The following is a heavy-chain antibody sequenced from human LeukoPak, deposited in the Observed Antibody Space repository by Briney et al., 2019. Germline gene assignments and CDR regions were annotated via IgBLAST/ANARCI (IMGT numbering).Heavy chain of an antibody. Sequence: TGGSLRLSCAASGYTFDDYAMHWVRQAPGKGLEWVSGISWNSGSIGYADSVKGRFTISRDNAKNSLYLQMNSLRAEDTALYYCAKDYYGSGSLAYWGQGTLVTVSS. CDR3: AKDYYGSGSLAY. CDR1: GYTFDDYA. D-gene: IGHD3-10*01. V-gene: IGHV3-9*01. CDR2: ISWNSGSI. J-gene: IGHJ4*02.